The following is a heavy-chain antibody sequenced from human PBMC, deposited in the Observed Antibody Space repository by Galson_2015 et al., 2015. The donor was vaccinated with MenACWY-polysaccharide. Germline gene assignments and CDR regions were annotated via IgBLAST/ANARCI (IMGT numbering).Heavy chain of an antibody. Sequence: SVKVSCKASGYTFTSYDINWVRQATGQGLEWMGWMNPNSGNTGYAQKFQGRVTMTRNTTISTAYMELSSLRSEDTAVYYCARGNWNYVSRDWFDPWGQGTLVTVSS. CDR1: GYTFTSYD. D-gene: IGHD1-7*01. J-gene: IGHJ5*02. CDR3: ARGNWNYVSRDWFDP. CDR2: MNPNSGNT. V-gene: IGHV1-8*01.